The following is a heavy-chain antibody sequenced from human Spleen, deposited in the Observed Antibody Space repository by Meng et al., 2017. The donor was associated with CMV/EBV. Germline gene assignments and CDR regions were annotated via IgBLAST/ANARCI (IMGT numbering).Heavy chain of an antibody. CDR2: IIPIFGTA. CDR3: ARDRGVRGVTYRGYYYYGMDV. J-gene: IGHJ6*02. V-gene: IGHV1-69*05. Sequence: SVKVSCKASGGTFSSYAISWVRQAPGQGLEWMGGIIPIFGTANYAQKFQGRVTITTDESTSTAYMELSSLRSEDTAVYYCARDRGVRGVTYRGYYYYGMDVWGQGTTVTVSS. CDR1: GGTFSSYA. D-gene: IGHD3-10*01.